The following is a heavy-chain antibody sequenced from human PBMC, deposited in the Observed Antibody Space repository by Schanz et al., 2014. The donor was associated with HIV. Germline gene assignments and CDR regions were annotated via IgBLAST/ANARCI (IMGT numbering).Heavy chain of an antibody. V-gene: IGHV3-33*01. CDR2: IWFDGRNK. Sequence: QVQLVESGGGVVQPGRSLRLSWAASGFTFSSYGMHWVRQAPGKGLEWGAVIWFDGRNKYYGDSVKGRFMISRDNSNNTLYLQMNSLRAEDTAVYFCTRGRFLERGGMDVWGQGTAVTVSS. CDR1: GFTFSSYG. CDR3: TRGRFLERGGMDV. J-gene: IGHJ6*02. D-gene: IGHD3-3*01.